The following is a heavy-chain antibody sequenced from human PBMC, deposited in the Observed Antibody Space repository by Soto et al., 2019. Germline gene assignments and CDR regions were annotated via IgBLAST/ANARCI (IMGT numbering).Heavy chain of an antibody. Sequence: SLRLSCAASGFPFSSYAMSWVRQAPGKGLEWVSAMSGSGGSTYYADSVKGRFTISRDNSKNTLYLQMNSLRAEDTAVYYCAKDSSPGYCSGGNCYSSLDYFDYWGQGTLVTVSS. D-gene: IGHD2-15*01. J-gene: IGHJ4*02. CDR1: GFPFSSYA. V-gene: IGHV3-23*01. CDR3: AKDSSPGYCSGGNCYSSLDYFDY. CDR2: MSGSGGST.